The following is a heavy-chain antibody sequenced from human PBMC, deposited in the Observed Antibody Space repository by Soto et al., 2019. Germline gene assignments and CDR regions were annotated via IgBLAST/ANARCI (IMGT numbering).Heavy chain of an antibody. CDR1: GDSVSSSSVA. V-gene: IGHV6-1*01. J-gene: IGHJ6*02. CDR2: TYYRSRWYS. Sequence: PSQTLSLTCVISGDSVSSSSVAWNWVRQSPSRGLEWLGRTYYRSRWYSDFAVSVRGRIVINADTSKNQFALQLNSVTPEDTAVYFXARSEEDSDYYYYGLDVWGPGTTVTVSS. D-gene: IGHD2-15*01. CDR3: ARSEEDSDYYYYGLDV.